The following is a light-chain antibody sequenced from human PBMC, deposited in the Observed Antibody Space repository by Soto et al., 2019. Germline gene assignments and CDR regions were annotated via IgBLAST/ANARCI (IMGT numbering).Light chain of an antibody. CDR1: QSISGN. V-gene: IGKV3-15*01. CDR2: GAS. CDR3: QQYNNWPWT. Sequence: EIVMTQSPADMSMSPGERIPLSCRTSQSISGNLAWYQQKVGQAPRLLIYGASTRATGIPARFSGNGSGTEFTLTISSLQSEDFAVYYCQQYNNWPWTFGQGTKVDIK. J-gene: IGKJ1*01.